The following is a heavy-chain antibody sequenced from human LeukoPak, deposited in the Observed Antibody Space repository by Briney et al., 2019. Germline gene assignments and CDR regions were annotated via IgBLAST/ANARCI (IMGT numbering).Heavy chain of an antibody. V-gene: IGHV4-31*03. J-gene: IGHJ4*02. CDR1: GGSISSSSYY. D-gene: IGHD2-2*01. CDR2: IYYSGST. CDR3: ARGRKYQLLSISFDY. Sequence: SETLSLTCTVSGGSISSSSYYWGWIRQPPGKGLEWIGYIYYSGSTYYNLSLKSRVTISVDTSKNQFSLKLSSVTAADTAVYYCARGRKYQLLSISFDYWGQGTLVTVSS.